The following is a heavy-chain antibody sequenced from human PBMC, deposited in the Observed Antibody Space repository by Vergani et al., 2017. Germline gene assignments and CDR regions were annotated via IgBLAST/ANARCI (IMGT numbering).Heavy chain of an antibody. Sequence: QVQLVQSGAEVKKPGASVKVSCKASGYTFTSYAMHWVRLAPGQRLEWMGWINAGNGNTKYSQKFQGRVTITRDTSASTAYMELSSLRSEDTAVYYCAREGFYDYVWGSYRLRGGYYFDYWGQGTLVTVSS. CDR2: INAGNGNT. CDR1: GYTFTSYA. D-gene: IGHD3-16*02. J-gene: IGHJ4*02. CDR3: AREGFYDYVWGSYRLRGGYYFDY. V-gene: IGHV1-3*01.